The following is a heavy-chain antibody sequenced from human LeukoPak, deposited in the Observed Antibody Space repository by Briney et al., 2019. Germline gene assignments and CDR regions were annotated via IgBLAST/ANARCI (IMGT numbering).Heavy chain of an antibody. J-gene: IGHJ4*02. V-gene: IGHV1-18*01. CDR1: VYTFTSHG. CDR3: ARGGYSSAWSPLDY. Sequence: ASVNVSRKASVYTFTSHGISWVRQAPGQGLEWMGWISTYNGNTHSAQKLQGRITMTTDTSTSTAYMELRSLTSDDTAMYYCARGGYSSAWSPLDYWGQGPLVTVSS. CDR2: ISTYNGNT. D-gene: IGHD6-19*01.